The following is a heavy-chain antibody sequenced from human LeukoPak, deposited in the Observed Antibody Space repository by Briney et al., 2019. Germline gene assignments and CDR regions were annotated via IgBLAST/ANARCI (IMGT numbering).Heavy chain of an antibody. CDR1: GFSFDDYG. CDR2: ISWNSGST. J-gene: IGHJ4*02. D-gene: IGHD3-22*01. V-gene: IGHV3-20*04. CDR3: TKDYDSSGYTVDY. Sequence: GGSLRLSCAASGFSFDDYGMSWVRHGPGKGLEWVSGISWNSGSTGYADSVRGRFTISRDNAKNSLYLQMNSLRPEDTALYYCTKDYDSSGYTVDYWGQGTLVTVSS.